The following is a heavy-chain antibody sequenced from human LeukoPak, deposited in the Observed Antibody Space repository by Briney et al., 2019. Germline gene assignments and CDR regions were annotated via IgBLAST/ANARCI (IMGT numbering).Heavy chain of an antibody. V-gene: IGHV3-21*06. Sequence: GGSLRLSCEASGFTFSGYSMTWVRQAPGKGLEWVSYISESSSHTYNADSVKGRFTISRDNAKNSLYLQMNSLRVEDTGIYYCARDRAVKARIGGMDVWGQGTTVVVSS. CDR3: ARDRAVKARIGGMDV. CDR2: ISESSSHT. J-gene: IGHJ6*02. D-gene: IGHD4-4*01. CDR1: GFTFSGYS.